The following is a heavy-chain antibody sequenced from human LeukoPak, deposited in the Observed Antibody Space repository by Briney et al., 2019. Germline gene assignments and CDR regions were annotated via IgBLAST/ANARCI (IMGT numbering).Heavy chain of an antibody. CDR1: GYIFTGYY. V-gene: IGHV1-2*06. J-gene: IGHJ4*02. CDR3: ARDMGGSYPY. CDR2: INPNSGGT. D-gene: IGHD1-26*01. Sequence: ASVKVSCKASGYIFTGYYMHWVRQAPGQGLEWMGRINPNSGGTNYAQNFQGRVTMTRDTSISTVYMELSRLRSDDTAVYYCARDMGGSYPYWGQGTLVTVSS.